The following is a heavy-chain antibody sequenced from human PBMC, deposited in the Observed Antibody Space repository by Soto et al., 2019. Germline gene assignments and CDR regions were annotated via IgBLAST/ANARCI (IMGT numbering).Heavy chain of an antibody. CDR2: ISYDGSNK. V-gene: IGHV3-30*03. CDR1: GFTFSSYG. Sequence: QVQLVESGGGVVQPGRSLRLSCAASGFTFSSYGMHWVRQAPGKGLEWVAVISYDGSNKYYEDSVKGRCTISRDNSENTLYLQMNSLRAEDTAVYYCATPHSSGWYLMGYFDYWGQGTLVPVSS. CDR3: ATPHSSGWYLMGYFDY. D-gene: IGHD6-19*01. J-gene: IGHJ4*02.